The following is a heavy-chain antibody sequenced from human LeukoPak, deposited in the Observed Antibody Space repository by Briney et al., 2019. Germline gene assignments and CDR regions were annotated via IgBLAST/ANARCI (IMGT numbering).Heavy chain of an antibody. V-gene: IGHV3-30-3*01. J-gene: IGHJ4*02. CDR3: ARDRDHSGCPDY. CDR2: ISYDGSNK. CDR1: GFTVNNNY. D-gene: IGHD6-19*01. Sequence: GGSQRLSCAASGFTVNNNYMSWVRQAPGKGLEWVAVISYDGSNKYYADSVKGRFTISRDNSKNTLYLQMNSLRAEDTAVYYCARDRDHSGCPDYWGQGTLVTVSS.